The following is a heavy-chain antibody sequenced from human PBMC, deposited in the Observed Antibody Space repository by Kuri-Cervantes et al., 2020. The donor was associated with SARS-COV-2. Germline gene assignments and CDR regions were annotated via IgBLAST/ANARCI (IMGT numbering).Heavy chain of an antibody. D-gene: IGHD3-10*01. CDR1: GASMSDPMSHYY. Sequence: SETLSLTCTVSGASMSDPMSHYYWNWIRLTPGKGLEWIGYIFHTGSKSQNPSLKSRVTISLDTPKNQFSLSLNSVTPADTAVYYCATKLFGEHWFDPWGQGILVTVSS. CDR3: ATKLFGEHWFDP. J-gene: IGHJ5*02. CDR2: IFHTGSK. V-gene: IGHV4-61*01.